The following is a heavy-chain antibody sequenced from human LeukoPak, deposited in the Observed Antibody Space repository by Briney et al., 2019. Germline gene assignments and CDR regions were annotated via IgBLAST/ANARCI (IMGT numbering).Heavy chain of an antibody. V-gene: IGHV4-39*07. J-gene: IGHJ3*02. CDR2: INHSGST. CDR1: GGSISSSSYY. CDR3: ARRACPLRFLEWLYPTYCDAFDI. Sequence: SETLSLTCTVSGGSISSSSYYWSWIRQPPGKGLEWIGEINHSGSTNYNPSLKSRVTISVDTSKNQFSLKLSSVTAADTAVYYCARRACPLRFLEWLYPTYCDAFDIWGQGTMVTVSS. D-gene: IGHD3-3*01.